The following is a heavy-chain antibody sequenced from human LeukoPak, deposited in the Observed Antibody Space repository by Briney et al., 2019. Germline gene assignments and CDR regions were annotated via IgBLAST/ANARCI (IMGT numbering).Heavy chain of an antibody. Sequence: SETLSLTCTVSGGSISSGSYYWSWIRQPAGKGLEWIGRIYTSGSTNYNPSLKSRVTISLDTSKNQFSLNLSSLTAADTAVYYCARGRTYYYDNWYYFDYWGQGTLVTVSS. CDR2: IYTSGST. V-gene: IGHV4-61*02. J-gene: IGHJ4*02. CDR1: GGSISSGSYY. D-gene: IGHD3-22*01. CDR3: ARGRTYYYDNWYYFDY.